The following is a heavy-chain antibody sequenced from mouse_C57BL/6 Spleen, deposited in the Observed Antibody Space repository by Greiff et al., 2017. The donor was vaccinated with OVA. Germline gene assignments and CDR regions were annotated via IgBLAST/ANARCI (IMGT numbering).Heavy chain of an antibody. CDR3: ARSYGSSYFDY. CDR1: GFTFSSYA. D-gene: IGHD1-1*01. Sequence: EVHLVESGGGLVKPGGSLELSCAASGFTFSSYAMSWVRQTPEKRLEWVATISDGGSYTYYPDNVKGRFTISRDNAKNNLYLQMSHLKSEDTAMYYCARSYGSSYFDYWGQGTTLTVSS. CDR2: ISDGGSYT. V-gene: IGHV5-4*01. J-gene: IGHJ2*01.